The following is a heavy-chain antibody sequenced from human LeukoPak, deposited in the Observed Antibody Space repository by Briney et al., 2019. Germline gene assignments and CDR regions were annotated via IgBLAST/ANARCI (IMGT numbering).Heavy chain of an antibody. CDR3: ARDDTAMVKDDAFDI. V-gene: IGHV1-46*01. Sequence: ASVKVSCKASGYTFTSYYMHWVRQAPGQGLEWMGIINPSGGSTSYAQKFQGRVTMTRDMSTSTVYMELSSLRSEDTAVYYCARDDTAMVKDDAFDIWGQGTMVTVSS. D-gene: IGHD5-18*01. CDR2: INPSGGST. J-gene: IGHJ3*02. CDR1: GYTFTSYY.